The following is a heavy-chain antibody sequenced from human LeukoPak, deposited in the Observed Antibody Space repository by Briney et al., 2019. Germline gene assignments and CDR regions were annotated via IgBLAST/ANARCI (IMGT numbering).Heavy chain of an antibody. Sequence: ASVKVSCKASGYTFTSYGISWVRQAPGQGLEWMGWISAYNGNTNYAQKLQGRVAMTTDTSTSTAYMELRSLRSDDTAVYYCAKVGSSITAMVHRYFDYWGQGTLVTVSS. J-gene: IGHJ4*02. V-gene: IGHV1-18*01. CDR3: AKVGSSITAMVHRYFDY. D-gene: IGHD5-18*01. CDR2: ISAYNGNT. CDR1: GYTFTSYG.